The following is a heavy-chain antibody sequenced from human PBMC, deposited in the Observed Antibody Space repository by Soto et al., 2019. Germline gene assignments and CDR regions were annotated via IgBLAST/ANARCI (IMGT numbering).Heavy chain of an antibody. CDR1: GFSLSTSGVG. CDR2: IYWDDDK. Sequence: SGPTLVKPTQTLTLTCTFSGFSLSTSGVGVGWIRQPPGKALEWLALIYWDDDKRYSPSLKSRLTITKDTSKNQVVLTMTTMDPVDTATYYCANSISSWFSNWFDPWGQGTLVTVSS. CDR3: ANSISSWFSNWFDP. D-gene: IGHD6-13*01. V-gene: IGHV2-5*02. J-gene: IGHJ5*02.